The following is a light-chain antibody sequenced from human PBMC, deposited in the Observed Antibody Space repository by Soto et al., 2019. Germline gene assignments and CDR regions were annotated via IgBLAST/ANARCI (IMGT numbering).Light chain of an antibody. CDR3: QQYNSYSPWT. V-gene: IGKV1-5*01. CDR2: DVS. J-gene: IGKJ1*01. Sequence: DIQMTQSPSTLSASVGDRVTITCRASQTISNWLAWYQQKPGMAPKLLIYDVSNLESGVPSRFSGSGSGTEFTLTISSLQADDFATYYCQQYNSYSPWTFGQGTKVEIK. CDR1: QTISNW.